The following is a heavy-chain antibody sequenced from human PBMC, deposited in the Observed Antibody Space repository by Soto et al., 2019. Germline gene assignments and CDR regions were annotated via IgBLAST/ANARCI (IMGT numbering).Heavy chain of an antibody. CDR1: GGTFSSYT. Sequence: QVQLVQSGAEVKKPGSSVKVSCKASGGTFSSYTISWVRQAPGQGLEWMGRIIPILGIANYAQKFQGRVTITADKSTSTAYMELSSLRSEDTAVYYCARQPWGRDGYNSPPDYWGQGTLVTVSS. J-gene: IGHJ4*02. CDR3: ARQPWGRDGYNSPPDY. CDR2: IIPILGIA. V-gene: IGHV1-69*02. D-gene: IGHD5-12*01.